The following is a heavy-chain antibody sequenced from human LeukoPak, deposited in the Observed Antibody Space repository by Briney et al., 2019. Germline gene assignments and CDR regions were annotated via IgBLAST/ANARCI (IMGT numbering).Heavy chain of an antibody. J-gene: IGHJ4*02. CDR1: GDSISSYY. CDR3: ARQYSSGWYVDY. CDR2: IYYSGST. V-gene: IGHV4-59*08. D-gene: IGHD6-19*01. Sequence: SETLSLTCTVSGDSISSYYWSWIRQPPGKGLEWIGYIYYSGSTNYNPSLKSRVTISVDTSKNQFSLKLSSVTAADTAVYYCARQYSSGWYVDYWGQGTLVTVSS.